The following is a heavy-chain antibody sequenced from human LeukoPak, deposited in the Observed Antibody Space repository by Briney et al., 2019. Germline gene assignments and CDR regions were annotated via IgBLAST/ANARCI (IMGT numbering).Heavy chain of an antibody. J-gene: IGHJ4*02. CDR3: ASNLRSGSYPFDY. D-gene: IGHD3-10*01. CDR1: GVSISSYY. Sequence: SETLSLTCTVSGVSISSYYWSWIRQPPGKGLEWIWYIYYSGSTNYNPSLKSRVTISVDTSKNQFSLKLSSVTAADTAVYYCASNLRSGSYPFDYWGQGTLVTVSS. CDR2: IYYSGST. V-gene: IGHV4-59*08.